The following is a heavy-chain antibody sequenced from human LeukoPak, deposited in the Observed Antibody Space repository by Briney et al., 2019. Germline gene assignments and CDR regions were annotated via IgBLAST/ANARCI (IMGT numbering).Heavy chain of an antibody. D-gene: IGHD3-3*01. CDR3: AKNPYYDFWSGYPYYNWFDP. CDR1: GFTFSSYA. V-gene: IGHV3-23*01. CDR2: ISGSGGST. J-gene: IGHJ5*02. Sequence: PGGSLRLSCAASGFTFSSYAMSWVRQAPGKGLEWVSAISGSGGSTYYADSVKGRFTISRDNSKTTLYLQMNSLRAKDTAVYYCAKNPYYDFWSGYPYYNWFDPWGQGTLVTVSS.